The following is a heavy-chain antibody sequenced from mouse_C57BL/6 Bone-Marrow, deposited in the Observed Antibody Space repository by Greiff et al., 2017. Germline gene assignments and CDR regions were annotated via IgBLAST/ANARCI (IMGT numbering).Heavy chain of an antibody. D-gene: IGHD2-1*01. CDR3: ASGGNYDYFDY. J-gene: IGHJ2*01. CDR2: IDPEDGGT. CDR1: GFNIKDYY. V-gene: IGHV14-2*01. Sequence: VQLQQSGAELVKPGASVKLSCTASGFNIKDYYMHWVKQRTEQGLEWIGRIDPEDGGTKYAPKFQGKATIPADTSSNTAYLQLSSLTSEDTAVYYCASGGNYDYFDYWGQGTTLTGSS.